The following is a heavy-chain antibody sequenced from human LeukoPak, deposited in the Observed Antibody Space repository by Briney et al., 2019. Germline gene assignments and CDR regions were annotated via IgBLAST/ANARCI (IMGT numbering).Heavy chain of an antibody. J-gene: IGHJ4*02. CDR3: ARRHNRNVDY. V-gene: IGHV4-39*01. D-gene: IGHD1-1*01. CDR1: GASITSSSYF. CDR2: IYYSGTT. Sequence: SETLSLTCTVSGASITSSSYFWDWIRQPPGKGLEWIGSIYYSGTTYYNPSLKSRVTISVDSSKNQFSLKLRSVTAADTAVYYCARRHNRNVDYWGQGTLVTVSS.